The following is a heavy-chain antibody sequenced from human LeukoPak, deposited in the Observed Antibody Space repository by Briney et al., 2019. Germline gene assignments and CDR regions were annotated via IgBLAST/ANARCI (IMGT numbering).Heavy chain of an antibody. CDR2: IYYSGNT. D-gene: IGHD3-22*01. CDR3: AKVSDRDSSGYYWGFEY. V-gene: IGHV4-59*08. J-gene: IGHJ4*02. Sequence: ETLSLTCTVSGGSISSYYWSWIRQPPGKGLEWIGDIYYSGNTKYKPSLKSRVTISVDTAKNQFSLKVTSVTAADTAVYYCAKVSDRDSSGYYWGFEYWGQGTLVTVSS. CDR1: GGSISSYY.